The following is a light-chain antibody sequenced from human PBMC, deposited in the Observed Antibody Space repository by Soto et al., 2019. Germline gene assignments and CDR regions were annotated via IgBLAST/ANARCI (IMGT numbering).Light chain of an antibody. CDR3: AAWDDNLSGFYV. V-gene: IGLV1-47*01. Sequence: QSVLTQSPSASGTPGQRVTIPCSGSASTIGRNYVYWYQQLPGPAPKLLIYRNSQRPSGVPDRFSGSKSGTSASLAISGLRSEDEADYYCAAWDDNLSGFYVFGDGTKVTVL. CDR1: ASTIGRNY. CDR2: RNS. J-gene: IGLJ1*01.